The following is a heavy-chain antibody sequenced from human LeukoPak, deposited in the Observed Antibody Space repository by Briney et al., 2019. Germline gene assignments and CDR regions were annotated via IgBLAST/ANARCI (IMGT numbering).Heavy chain of an antibody. J-gene: IGHJ6*03. D-gene: IGHD3-16*01. V-gene: IGHV6-1*01. CDR3: ASGGIYYYYMDV. CDR2: TYYRSKWYN. Sequence: SQTLSLTCAISGDSVSSNSAAWNWVRQSPSRGLEWLGRTYYRSKWYNDYAVSVKSRITINPDTSKNQFSLQLNSVTPEGTAVYYCASGGIYYYYMDVWGKGTTVTVSS. CDR1: GDSVSSNSAA.